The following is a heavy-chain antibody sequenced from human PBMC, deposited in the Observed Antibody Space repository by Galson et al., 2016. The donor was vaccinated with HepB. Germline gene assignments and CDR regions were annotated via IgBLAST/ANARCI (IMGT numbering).Heavy chain of an antibody. CDR3: VRVGSGYDY. CDR1: GFTFSSTG. D-gene: IGHD3-22*01. V-gene: IGHV3-23*01. CDR2: ITGGGVGK. J-gene: IGHJ4*02. Sequence: SLRLSCAASGFTFSSTGITWLRQAPGKGLEYVSVITGGGVGKDYADSVKGRFTISRDNSKNTLYLHVGSLRPEDMAVYYCVRVGSGYDYWGQGTLVTVSS.